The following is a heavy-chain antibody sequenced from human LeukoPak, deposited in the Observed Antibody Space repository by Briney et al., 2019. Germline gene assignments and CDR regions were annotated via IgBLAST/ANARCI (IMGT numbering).Heavy chain of an antibody. CDR2: IKQDGSEK. CDR3: AKDGLGDGLGY. Sequence: GGSLRLSCAASGFAFSTYWMSWVRQAPGKGLEWVANIKQDGSEKYCVDSVKGRFTISRDNAKNSLYLQMNSLRAEDTAVYYCAKDGLGDGLGYWGQGTLVIVSS. D-gene: IGHD4-17*01. V-gene: IGHV3-7*05. J-gene: IGHJ4*02. CDR1: GFAFSTYW.